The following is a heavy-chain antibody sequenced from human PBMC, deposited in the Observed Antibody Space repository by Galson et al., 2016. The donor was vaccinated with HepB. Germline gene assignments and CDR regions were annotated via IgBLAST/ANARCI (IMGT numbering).Heavy chain of an antibody. Sequence: SLRLSCAASGFTFSSYAMSWVRQAPGKGLEWVSAISDRGYSTYYAGSVKGRFTISRDNSKNTGYLQMNSLRAEDTAVYYCAKVGNIVATWEFDYWGQGTLVTVSS. CDR3: AKVGNIVATWEFDY. J-gene: IGHJ4*02. D-gene: IGHD5-12*01. V-gene: IGHV3-23*01. CDR1: GFTFSSYA. CDR2: ISDRGYST.